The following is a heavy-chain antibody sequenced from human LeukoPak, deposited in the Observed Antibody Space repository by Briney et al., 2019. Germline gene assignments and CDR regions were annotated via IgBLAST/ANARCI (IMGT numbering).Heavy chain of an antibody. Sequence: SVKVSCKASGGTFSSYAISWVRQAPGQGLEWMGGIIPIFGTANYAQKFQGRVTITTDESTSTVYMELSSLRSEDTAVYYCARSLPLYCSSTSCYPLNMDVWGKGTTVTVSS. CDR3: ARSLPLYCSSTSCYPLNMDV. V-gene: IGHV1-69*05. D-gene: IGHD2-2*01. CDR1: GGTFSSYA. J-gene: IGHJ6*03. CDR2: IIPIFGTA.